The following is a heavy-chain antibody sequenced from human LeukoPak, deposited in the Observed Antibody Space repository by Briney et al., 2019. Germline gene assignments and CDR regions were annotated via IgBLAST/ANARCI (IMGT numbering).Heavy chain of an antibody. V-gene: IGHV3-23*01. D-gene: IGHD4-17*01. CDR1: GFTFSSYA. CDR3: AKERVMLSYGDEIYFDY. J-gene: IGHJ4*02. Sequence: GGSLRLSCAASGFTFSSYAMSWVRQAPGKGLEWVSAISGSGGSTYYADSVKGRFTISRDNSKNTLYLQMNSLRAEDTTVYYCAKERVMLSYGDEIYFDYWGQGTLVTVSS. CDR2: ISGSGGST.